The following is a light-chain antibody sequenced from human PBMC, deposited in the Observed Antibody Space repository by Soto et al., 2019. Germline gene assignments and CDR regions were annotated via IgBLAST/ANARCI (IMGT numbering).Light chain of an antibody. CDR3: CSYAGTGTLV. J-gene: IGLJ3*02. CDR2: EVS. CDR1: SSDVGIYNL. Sequence: QSALTQPASVSGSPGQSITISCAGTSSDVGIYNLVSWYQQHPGKAPKLMIYEVSKRPSGDSNRFSGSKSGNTASLTISGPQADDEADYYCCSYAGTGTLVFGGGTKLTVL. V-gene: IGLV2-23*02.